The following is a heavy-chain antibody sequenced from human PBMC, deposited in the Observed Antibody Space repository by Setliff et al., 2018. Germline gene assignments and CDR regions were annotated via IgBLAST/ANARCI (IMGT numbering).Heavy chain of an antibody. Sequence: SGLTLVNPTQTLTLTCTFSGFSLSTYGVSVGWIRQPPGKALEWLALIYWDDDKRYSPSLKSRVTITKDTSKNQVVLTMTGMDPVDAATYYCARTFYYDDSGSNRLLYYFDYWGQGALVTVSS. CDR1: GFSLSTYGVS. J-gene: IGHJ4*02. CDR2: IYWDDDK. D-gene: IGHD3-22*01. CDR3: ARTFYYDDSGSNRLLYYFDY. V-gene: IGHV2-5*02.